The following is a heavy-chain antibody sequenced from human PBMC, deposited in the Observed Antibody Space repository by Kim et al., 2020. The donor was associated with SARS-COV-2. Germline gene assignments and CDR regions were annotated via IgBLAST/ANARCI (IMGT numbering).Heavy chain of an antibody. CDR1: GFTFDDYA. Sequence: GGSLRLSCAASGFTFDDYAMHWVRQAPGKGLEWVSLISGDGGSTYYADSVKGRFTISRDNSKNSLYLQMNSLRTEDTALYYCAKDTQGSIVVVTAIHFDYWGQGTLVTVSS. V-gene: IGHV3-43*02. D-gene: IGHD2-21*02. J-gene: IGHJ4*02. CDR2: ISGDGGST. CDR3: AKDTQGSIVVVTAIHFDY.